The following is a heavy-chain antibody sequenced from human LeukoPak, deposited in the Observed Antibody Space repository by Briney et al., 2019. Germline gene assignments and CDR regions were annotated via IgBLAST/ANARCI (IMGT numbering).Heavy chain of an antibody. D-gene: IGHD6-19*01. V-gene: IGHV3-30*04. Sequence: PGRSLRLSCAASGFTFSSYAMHWVRQAPGKGLEWVAVISYDGSNKDYADSVKGRFTISRDNSKNTLYLQMNSLRAEDTAVYYCARGRGGIAVAGTVDYWGQGTLVTVSS. J-gene: IGHJ4*02. CDR3: ARGRGGIAVAGTVDY. CDR1: GFTFSSYA. CDR2: ISYDGSNK.